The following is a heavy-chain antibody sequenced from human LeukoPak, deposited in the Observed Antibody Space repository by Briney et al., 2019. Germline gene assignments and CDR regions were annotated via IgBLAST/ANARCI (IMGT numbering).Heavy chain of an antibody. CDR2: INSDGSST. Sequence: PGGSLRLSCAASGFTFSSYWMHWVRQAPGKGLVWVSRINSDGSSTSYADSVKGRFTISRDNAKNTLYLQMNSLRAEDTAVYYCARGGFWSGYYPYYYYGMDVWGQGTTVTVSS. V-gene: IGHV3-74*01. CDR1: GFTFSSYW. J-gene: IGHJ6*02. CDR3: ARGGFWSGYYPYYYYGMDV. D-gene: IGHD3-3*01.